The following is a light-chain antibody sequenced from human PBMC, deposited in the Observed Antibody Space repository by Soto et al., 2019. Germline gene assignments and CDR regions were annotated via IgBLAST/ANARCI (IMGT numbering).Light chain of an antibody. J-gene: IGLJ3*02. V-gene: IGLV1-40*01. CDR3: QSYARSLRV. CDR2: GNS. Sequence: QSVLTQPPSVSGAPGQRVTISCTGSSSNIGAGYDVHWYQQLPGTAPKLLIYGNSNRPSGVPDRFSGSKSGTSASLAITGLQAEDEANYYCQSYARSLRVFGGGTKLTVL. CDR1: SSNIGAGYD.